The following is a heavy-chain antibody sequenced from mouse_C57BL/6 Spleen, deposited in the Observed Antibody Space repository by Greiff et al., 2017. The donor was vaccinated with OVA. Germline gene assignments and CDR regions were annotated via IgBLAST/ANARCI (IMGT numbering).Heavy chain of an antibody. D-gene: IGHD1-1*01. CDR3: ARSGIYYYGSSYGDY. CDR1: GYTFTSYW. CDR2: INPSNGGT. Sequence: QVQLQQPGTELVKPGASVKLSCKASGYTFTSYWMHWVKQRPGQGLEWIGNINPSNGGTNYNEKFKSKATLTVDKSSSTAYMQLSSLTSEDSAVYYCARSGIYYYGSSYGDYWGQGTTLTVSS. V-gene: IGHV1-53*01. J-gene: IGHJ2*01.